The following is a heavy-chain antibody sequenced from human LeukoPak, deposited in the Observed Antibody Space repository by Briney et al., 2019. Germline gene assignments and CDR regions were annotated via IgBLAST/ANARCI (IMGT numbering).Heavy chain of an antibody. J-gene: IGHJ4*02. CDR1: GFTFSSYA. Sequence: GGSLRLSCAASGFTFSSYAMHWVRQAPGKGLEWVAFIRYDGSNKYYADSVKGRFTISRDNSKNSLYLQMNSLRAEDTAVYYCAKDFHSGSWPYYFDYWGQGTLVTVSS. D-gene: IGHD6-13*01. CDR3: AKDFHSGSWPYYFDY. CDR2: IRYDGSNK. V-gene: IGHV3-30*02.